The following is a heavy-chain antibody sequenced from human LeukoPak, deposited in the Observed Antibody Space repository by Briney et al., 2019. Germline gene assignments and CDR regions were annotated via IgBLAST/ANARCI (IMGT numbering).Heavy chain of an antibody. Sequence: GASVKVSCKASGYTFTSYYMHWVRQAPGQGLEWMGIINPSGGSTSYAQKFQGRVTMTRDMSTSTVYMELSSLRSEDTAVYYCARDRGGGPAPDSSGYYSHFDYWGQGTLVTVSP. V-gene: IGHV1-46*01. J-gene: IGHJ4*02. D-gene: IGHD3-22*01. CDR3: ARDRGGGPAPDSSGYYSHFDY. CDR2: INPSGGST. CDR1: GYTFTSYY.